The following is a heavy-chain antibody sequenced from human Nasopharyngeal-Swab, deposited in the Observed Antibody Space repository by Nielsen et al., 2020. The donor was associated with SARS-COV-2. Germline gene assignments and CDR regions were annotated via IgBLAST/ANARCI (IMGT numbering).Heavy chain of an antibody. V-gene: IGHV6-1*01. Sequence: LETLSLTCVISGDSVSNNGATWNWIRQSPSRGLEWLGRTYYRSKWKSDYAVSVTSRLTINPDTSKNQFSLQLSSVTPEDTAIYYCARGGVYYYGMDVWGQGTTVTVSS. CDR1: GDSVSNNGAT. CDR3: ARGGVYYYGMDV. CDR2: TYYRSKWKS. D-gene: IGHD6-25*01. J-gene: IGHJ6*02.